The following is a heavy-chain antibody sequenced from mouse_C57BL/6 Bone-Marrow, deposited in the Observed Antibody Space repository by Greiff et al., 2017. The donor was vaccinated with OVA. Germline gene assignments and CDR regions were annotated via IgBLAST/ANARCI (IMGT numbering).Heavy chain of an antibody. D-gene: IGHD1-1*01. V-gene: IGHV1-50*01. CDR3: ARWDYGGDY. Sequence: QVQLQQPGAELVKPGASVKLSCKASGYTFTSYWMQWVKQRPGQGLEWIGEIDPSDSYTNYNQKFKGKATLTVDTSSSTAYMQLSSLTSEDSAVYYCARWDYGGDYWGQGTTLTVSS. CDR1: GYTFTSYW. CDR2: IDPSDSYT. J-gene: IGHJ2*01.